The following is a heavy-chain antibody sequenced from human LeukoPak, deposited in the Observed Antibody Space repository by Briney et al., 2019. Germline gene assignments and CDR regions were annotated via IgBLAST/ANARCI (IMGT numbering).Heavy chain of an antibody. CDR1: GFTFSDYY. D-gene: IGHD2-15*01. Sequence: GGSLRLSCAASGFTFSDYYMSWIRQAPGKGLEWVSYISSSGSTIYYADSVKGRFTISRDNAKNSLYLQMNSLRAEDTAVYYCARDPALLPHCSGGSCYDYYYYMDVWGQGTTVTVSS. CDR2: ISSSGSTI. J-gene: IGHJ6*03. CDR3: ARDPALLPHCSGGSCYDYYYYMDV. V-gene: IGHV3-11*04.